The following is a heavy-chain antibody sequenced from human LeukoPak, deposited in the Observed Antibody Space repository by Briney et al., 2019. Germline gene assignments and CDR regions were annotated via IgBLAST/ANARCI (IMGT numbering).Heavy chain of an antibody. V-gene: IGHV3-21*01. CDR3: ARERGTATDH. D-gene: IGHD3-16*01. J-gene: IGHJ4*02. CDR2: ISSSSSYI. Sequence: GRSLRLSYAASGFTFSSYSMNWVRQAPGKGLEWVSSISSSSSYIYYADSVKGRFTISRDNAKNSLYLQMNSLRAEDTAVYYCARERGTATDHWGQGTLVTVSS. CDR1: GFTFSSYS.